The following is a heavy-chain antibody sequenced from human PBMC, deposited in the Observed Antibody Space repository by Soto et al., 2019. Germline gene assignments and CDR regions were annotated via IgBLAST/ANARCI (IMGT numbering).Heavy chain of an antibody. J-gene: IGHJ6*02. D-gene: IGHD2-2*01. Sequence: QVQLVQSGAEVKQPGSSVKVSCKASGGTFSSYAISWVRQAPGQGLEWMGGIIPIFGTANYAQKFQGRVTITADESTSTAYMELSSLRSEDTAVYYCARSSIVVVPAAVLRIYYYYGMDVWGQGTTVTVSS. CDR1: GGTFSSYA. V-gene: IGHV1-69*01. CDR3: ARSSIVVVPAAVLRIYYYYGMDV. CDR2: IIPIFGTA.